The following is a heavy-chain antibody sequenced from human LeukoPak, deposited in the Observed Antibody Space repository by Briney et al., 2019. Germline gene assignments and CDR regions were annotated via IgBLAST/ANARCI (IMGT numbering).Heavy chain of an antibody. D-gene: IGHD2-2*01. Sequence: SVKVSCKASVGTFSSYAISSVRQAPGQGLEWMGGIIPIFGTSNYAQKFQGRVTITTDESTSTDYMELSSLRSEDTAVYYCARTRGVVPAASYYYYYMDVWGKGTTVTVSS. CDR1: VGTFSSYA. V-gene: IGHV1-69*05. J-gene: IGHJ6*03. CDR3: ARTRGVVPAASYYYYYMDV. CDR2: IIPIFGTS.